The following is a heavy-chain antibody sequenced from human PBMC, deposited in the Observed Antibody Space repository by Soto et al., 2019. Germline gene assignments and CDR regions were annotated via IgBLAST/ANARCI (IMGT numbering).Heavy chain of an antibody. CDR1: GFTFSSYW. CDR2: INSDGSST. J-gene: IGHJ4*02. CDR3: ARARFGEFDDY. D-gene: IGHD3-10*01. V-gene: IGHV3-74*01. Sequence: QPGGSVRLSCAASGFTFSSYWMHWVRQAPGKGLVWVSRINSDGSSTSYADSVKGRFTISRDNAKNTLYLQMNSLRAEDTAVYYCARARFGEFDDYWGQGTLVTVSS.